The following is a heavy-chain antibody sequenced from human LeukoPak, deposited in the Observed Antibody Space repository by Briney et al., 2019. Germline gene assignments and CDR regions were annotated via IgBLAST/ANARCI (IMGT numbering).Heavy chain of an antibody. CDR3: ARRSHCSSTSCPRGHYYYYYMDV. CDR2: IYYSGIT. CDR1: GGSISSSSYY. Sequence: PSETLSLTCTVSGGSISSSSYYWGWIRQPPGKGLEWIGSIYYSGITYYNPSLKSRVTIPVDTSKNQFSLKLSSVTAADTAVYYCARRSHCSSTSCPRGHYYYYYMDVWGKGTTVTVSS. D-gene: IGHD2-2*01. J-gene: IGHJ6*03. V-gene: IGHV4-39*01.